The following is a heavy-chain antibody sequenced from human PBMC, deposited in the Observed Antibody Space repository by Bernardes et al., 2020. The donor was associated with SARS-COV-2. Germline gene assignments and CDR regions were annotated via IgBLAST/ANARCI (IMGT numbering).Heavy chain of an antibody. V-gene: IGHV5-51*01. Sequence: GESLKISCKGSGYSFSSYWIAWVRQMPGKGLECMGIIYPGDSDTRYSPSFQGQLTISADKSINTAYLQWSSLKASDSAVYYCARGTMAGDLDYWGQGTLVTVSS. D-gene: IGHD3-16*01. CDR1: GYSFSSYW. J-gene: IGHJ4*02. CDR3: ARGTMAGDLDY. CDR2: IYPGDSDT.